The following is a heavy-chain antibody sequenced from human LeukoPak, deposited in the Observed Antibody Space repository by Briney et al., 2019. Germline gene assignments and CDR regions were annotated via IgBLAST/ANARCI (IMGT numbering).Heavy chain of an antibody. CDR2: IRGRVYGATT. Sequence: TGGSLRLSCTTSGFIFGDYAMSWVRQAPGKGLEWVSLIRGRVYGATTEYAASVKGRFAMSSDDSKSIAYLQMNSLKSEDTAMYYCSRERAGVFQYWGQGILVTVSS. CDR1: GFIFGDYA. CDR3: SRERAGVFQY. V-gene: IGHV3-49*04. J-gene: IGHJ4*02.